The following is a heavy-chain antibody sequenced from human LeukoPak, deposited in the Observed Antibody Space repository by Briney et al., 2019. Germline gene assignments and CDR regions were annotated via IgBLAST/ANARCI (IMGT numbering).Heavy chain of an antibody. D-gene: IGHD3-16*01. CDR3: AKDYGFSPYYFDY. J-gene: IGHJ4*02. Sequence: GGSLRLSCAASGFPFSTYAMAWVRQAPGKGLQWVSSLTGNGGTTYYADSVKGRFTISRDNSNSTLSLQMNSLRVEDSAVYYCAKDYGFSPYYFDYWGQGTLVTVSS. CDR1: GFPFSTYA. V-gene: IGHV3-23*01. CDR2: LTGNGGTT.